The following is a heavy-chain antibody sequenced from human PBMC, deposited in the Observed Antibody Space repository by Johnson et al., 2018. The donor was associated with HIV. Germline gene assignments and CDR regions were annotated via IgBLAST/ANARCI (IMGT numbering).Heavy chain of an antibody. V-gene: IGHV3-66*02. CDR2: IYSGGST. CDR1: GFTVSSIY. J-gene: IGHJ3*02. CDR3: ARVRIGRENAFDI. Sequence: VQLVESGGGLVQPGGSLRLSCAASGFTVSSIYMSWVRQAPGKGLEWVSIIYSGGSTYYADSVKGRFTISRDNSKNTLYLQMNSLRAVDTAVYYCARVRIGRENAFDIWGQGTMVTVSS. D-gene: IGHD1-26*01.